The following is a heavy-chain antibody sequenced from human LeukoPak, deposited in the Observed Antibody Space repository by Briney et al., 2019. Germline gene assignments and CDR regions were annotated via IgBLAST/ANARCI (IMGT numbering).Heavy chain of an antibody. J-gene: IGHJ4*02. Sequence: PGGSLRLSCAASGFTFDDYTMHWVRQAPGKGLEWVSLISWDGGSTYYADSVKGRFSISRDNSKNSLYLQMNSLRTEDTALYYCAKDGCSSGWYVRYYFDYWGQGTLVTVSS. CDR1: GFTFDDYT. V-gene: IGHV3-43*01. CDR2: ISWDGGST. CDR3: AKDGCSSGWYVRYYFDY. D-gene: IGHD6-19*01.